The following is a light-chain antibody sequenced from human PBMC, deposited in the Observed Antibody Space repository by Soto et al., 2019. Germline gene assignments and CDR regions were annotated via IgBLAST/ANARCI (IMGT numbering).Light chain of an antibody. J-gene: IGLJ1*01. CDR2: EVV. CDR3: TSYTSINPYF. V-gene: IGLV2-14*01. Sequence: QSALTQPASVSASPGQSITISCTGTSSDIGDYDYVSWYQHHPGKAPKLIIYEVVNRPSGVSDRFSGSKSGNTASLTISGLQSEDEADYYCTSYTSINPYFFGTGTKLTVL. CDR1: SSDIGDYDY.